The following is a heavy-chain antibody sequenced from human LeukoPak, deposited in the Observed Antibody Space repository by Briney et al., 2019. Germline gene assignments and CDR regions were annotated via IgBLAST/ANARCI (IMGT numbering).Heavy chain of an antibody. Sequence: ASVTVSCKASGYTFTGYYMHWVRQAPGQGLEWMGWINPNSGGTNYAQKLQGRVTMTTDTSTSTAYMELRSLRSDDTAVYYCARDSVGGAHYYGMDVWGQGTTVTVSS. CDR2: INPNSGGT. J-gene: IGHJ6*02. CDR3: ARDSVGGAHYYGMDV. V-gene: IGHV1-2*02. CDR1: GYTFTGYY.